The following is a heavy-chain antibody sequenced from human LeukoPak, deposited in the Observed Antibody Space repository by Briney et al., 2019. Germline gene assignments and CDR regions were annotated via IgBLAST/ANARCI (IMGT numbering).Heavy chain of an antibody. CDR3: ARGPEVLWFGESPRNWYFDL. D-gene: IGHD3-10*01. Sequence: SETLSLTCAVYGGSFSGYYWSWIRQPPGKGLEWIGEINHSGSTNYNPSLKSRVTISVDTSKNQFSLKLSSVTAADTAVYYCARGPEVLWFGESPRNWYFDLWGRGTLVTVSS. CDR2: INHSGST. CDR1: GGSFSGYY. J-gene: IGHJ2*01. V-gene: IGHV4-34*01.